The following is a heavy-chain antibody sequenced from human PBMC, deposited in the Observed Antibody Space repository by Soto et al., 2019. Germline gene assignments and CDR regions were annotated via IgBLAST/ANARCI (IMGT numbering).Heavy chain of an antibody. CDR1: GFTFSSYG. V-gene: IGHV3-33*01. CDR2: IWYDGRNK. J-gene: IGHJ4*02. D-gene: IGHD3-22*01. Sequence: QVQLVESGGGVVQPGRSLRLSCAASGFTFSSYGMHWVRQAPGKGLEWVAVIWYDGRNKHYADSMKGRFTISRDNSRNTLDLQMNSLRAEDTAVYYCARGLHYYDSSGYHFDYCGQGTLVTVSS. CDR3: ARGLHYYDSSGYHFDY.